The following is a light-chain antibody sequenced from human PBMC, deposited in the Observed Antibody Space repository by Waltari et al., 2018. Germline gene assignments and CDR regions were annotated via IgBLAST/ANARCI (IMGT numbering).Light chain of an antibody. CDR2: FDS. CDR1: NLGSKR. V-gene: IGLV3-21*01. CDR3: QVWERSTDRWM. Sequence: SYVLTQPPSVSVAPGEPARIPCTGDNLGSKRVHWYQQKPGQALILVMVFDSGRPSGIPERFSGSNSGNTASLTIRTVEAGDEADFYCQVWERSTDRWMFGGGTKLTVL. J-gene: IGLJ3*02.